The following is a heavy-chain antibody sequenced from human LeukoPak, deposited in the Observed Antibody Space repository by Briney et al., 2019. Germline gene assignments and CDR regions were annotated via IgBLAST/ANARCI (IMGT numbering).Heavy chain of an antibody. Sequence: GGSLRLSCAASGFTFSSYAMHWVRQAPGKGLEWVAVISYDGSNKYYADSVKGRFTISRDNSKNTLYLQMNSLRAEDTAVYYCARDQIVGAYGFGYWGQGTLVTVSS. CDR3: ARDQIVGAYGFGY. J-gene: IGHJ4*02. CDR2: ISYDGSNK. CDR1: GFTFSSYA. V-gene: IGHV3-30-3*01. D-gene: IGHD1-26*01.